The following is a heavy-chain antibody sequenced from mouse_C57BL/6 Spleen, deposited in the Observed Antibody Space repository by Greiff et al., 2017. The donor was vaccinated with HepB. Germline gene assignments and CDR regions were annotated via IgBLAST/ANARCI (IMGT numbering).Heavy chain of an antibody. CDR2: IDPNSGGT. J-gene: IGHJ2*01. CDR1: GYTFTTYW. V-gene: IGHV1-72*01. CDR3: ARDYYDDSSDVDY. D-gene: IGHD1-1*01. Sequence: QVQLQQPGAELVQPGASVKLSCKASGYTFTTYWMHWVKQRPGRGLEWIGRIDPNSGGTKYNETFKSQSTLTVDKPSSTPYLQLSSLTSEDSAVYYCARDYYDDSSDVDYWGQGTTLTVSS.